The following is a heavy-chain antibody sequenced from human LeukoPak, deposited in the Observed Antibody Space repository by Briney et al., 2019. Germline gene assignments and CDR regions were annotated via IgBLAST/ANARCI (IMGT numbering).Heavy chain of an antibody. J-gene: IGHJ4*02. CDR3: ARGPANGGYGVDY. Sequence: PGGSLRLSCAASGFSFRRHWMHWVRQAPGKGLVWVARINSDGTSTSYADSVKGRFTISRDSATLYLQMNSLTAEDTAVYYCARGPANGGYGVDYWGQGTLVTVSP. CDR1: GFSFRRHW. CDR2: INSDGTST. V-gene: IGHV3-74*01. D-gene: IGHD5-12*01.